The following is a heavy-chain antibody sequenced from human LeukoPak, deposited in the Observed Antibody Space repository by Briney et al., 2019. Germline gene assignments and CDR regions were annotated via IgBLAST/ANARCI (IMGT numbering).Heavy chain of an antibody. CDR2: INIDGSDI. J-gene: IGHJ4*02. CDR3: ARDRSTTNGGFDS. D-gene: IGHD7-27*01. CDR1: GFTFRDYW. V-gene: IGHV3-74*01. Sequence: GGSLRLSCAASGFTFRDYWMHWVRQAPGKGLVRVSRINIDGSDITYADSVKGRFTISRDNAKNTLYLQMNSLRAEDTAVYYCARDRSTTNGGFDSWGQGSLVTVSS.